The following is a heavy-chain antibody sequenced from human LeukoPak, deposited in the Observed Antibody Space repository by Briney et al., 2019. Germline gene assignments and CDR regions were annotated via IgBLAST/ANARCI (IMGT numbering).Heavy chain of an antibody. J-gene: IGHJ4*02. CDR2: IISILGIA. D-gene: IGHD6-13*01. V-gene: IGHV1-69*04. Sequence: ASVKVSCKASGGTFSSYAISWVRQAPGHGLEWMGRIISILGIANYAQKFQGRVTITADKSTSTAYMELSSLRSEDTAVYYCARDDGAAAGVAYFDYWGQGTLVTVSS. CDR1: GGTFSSYA. CDR3: ARDDGAAAGVAYFDY.